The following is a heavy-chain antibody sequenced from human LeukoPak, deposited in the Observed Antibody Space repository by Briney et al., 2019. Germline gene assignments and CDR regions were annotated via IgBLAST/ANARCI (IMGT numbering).Heavy chain of an antibody. J-gene: IGHJ4*02. CDR3: SIVQPFYDGRRYSVQ. Sequence: GESLRLSCAASGFTFSSYAMSWVRRAPGKGLDRVSGVNTSGGSPSYADAVKGRFSITRDEPGNTVFIEMHSCRAPGTAFIYFSIVQPFYDGRRYSVQWGERTLVTVSS. D-gene: IGHD3-22*01. CDR2: VNTSGGSP. V-gene: IGHV3-23*01. CDR1: GFTFSSYA.